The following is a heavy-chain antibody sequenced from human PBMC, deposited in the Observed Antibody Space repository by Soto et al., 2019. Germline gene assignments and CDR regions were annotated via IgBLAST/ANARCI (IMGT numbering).Heavy chain of an antibody. CDR1: GFTFDDYA. CDR2: ISWNSGSI. CDR3: AILEYSSSPVDY. D-gene: IGHD6-6*01. Sequence: HPGGSLRLSCAASGFTFDDYAMHWVRQAPGKGLEWVSGISWNSGSIGYADSVKGRFTISRDNAKNSLYLQMNSLRAEDTALYYCAILEYSSSPVDYWGQGTLVTVSS. V-gene: IGHV3-9*01. J-gene: IGHJ4*02.